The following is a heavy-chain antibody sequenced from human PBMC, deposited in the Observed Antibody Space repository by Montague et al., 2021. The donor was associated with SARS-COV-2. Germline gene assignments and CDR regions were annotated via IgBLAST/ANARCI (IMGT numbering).Heavy chain of an antibody. CDR3: ARAFYGDHWAFDV. D-gene: IGHD3-3*02. J-gene: IGHJ3*01. CDR2: TYYRSWWRS. V-gene: IGHV6-1*01. Sequence: CAISGDSVSSTSASWNWIRQSPSRGLEWLGRTYYRSWWRSQYLGSLESRITISGDTSKNQFSLQLNSVTPEDTAVYYCARAFYGDHWAFDVWGQGTMVTVSS. CDR1: GDSVSSTSAS.